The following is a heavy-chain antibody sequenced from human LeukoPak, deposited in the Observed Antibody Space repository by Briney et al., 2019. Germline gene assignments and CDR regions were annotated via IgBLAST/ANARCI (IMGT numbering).Heavy chain of an antibody. D-gene: IGHD3-22*01. CDR1: GGSISSSSYY. J-gene: IGHJ4*02. Sequence: SETLSLTCTVSGGSISSSSYYWGWIRQPPGKGLEWIGSIYYSGSTYYNPSLKSRVTISVDTSKNQFSLMLSSVTAADTAVYYCARDSYYYDSSGYPGYWGQGTLVTVSS. CDR3: ARDSYYYDSSGYPGY. CDR2: IYYSGST. V-gene: IGHV4-39*07.